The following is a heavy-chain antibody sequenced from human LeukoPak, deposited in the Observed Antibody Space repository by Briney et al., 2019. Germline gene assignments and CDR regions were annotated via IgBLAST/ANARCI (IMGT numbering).Heavy chain of an antibody. CDR1: VFTFRFYA. Sequence: VGSLRLSCAGSVFTFRFYAMTWVRQAPGKGLEWDSGISGDASVSKDADSVKGRVNISRDNSKNTLYLQLNSLRVEDTAIYYCAKAYSSSLYGDAFHIGGQGTMVTVSP. V-gene: IGHV3-23*01. J-gene: IGHJ3*02. CDR2: ISGDASVS. CDR3: AKAYSSSLYGDAFHI. D-gene: IGHD6-13*01.